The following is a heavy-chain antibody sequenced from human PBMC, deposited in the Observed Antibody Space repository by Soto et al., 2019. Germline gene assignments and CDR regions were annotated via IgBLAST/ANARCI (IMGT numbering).Heavy chain of an antibody. Sequence: LILSCAASGFTFSSYSMNWVRQAPGKGLEWVSSISSSSSYIYYADSVKGRFAISRDNAKNSLHLQMNSLRAEDTAVYYCAKKGYIVVVPAAIGWFDPWGQGTLVTVSS. CDR3: AKKGYIVVVPAAIGWFDP. CDR1: GFTFSSYS. CDR2: ISSSSSYI. V-gene: IGHV3-21*04. J-gene: IGHJ5*02. D-gene: IGHD2-2*02.